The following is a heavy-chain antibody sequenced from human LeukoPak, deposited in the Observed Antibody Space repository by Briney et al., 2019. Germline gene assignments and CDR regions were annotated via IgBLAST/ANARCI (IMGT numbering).Heavy chain of an antibody. CDR1: GFTFSSYA. D-gene: IGHD3-3*01. CDR3: AKSRGRFYDFWSGYYRGLGYFDY. CDR2: ISGGGGSI. Sequence: GGSLRLSCAASGFTFSSYAMSWVRQAPKKGLELVSAISGGGGSIYYADSVKGRFTISRDNSKNTLYLQMNSLRAEDTAVYYCAKSRGRFYDFWSGYYRGLGYFDYWGQGTLVTVSS. J-gene: IGHJ4*02. V-gene: IGHV3-23*01.